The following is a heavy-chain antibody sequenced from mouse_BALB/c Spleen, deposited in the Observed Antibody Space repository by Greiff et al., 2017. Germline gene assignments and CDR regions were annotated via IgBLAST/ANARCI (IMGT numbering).Heavy chain of an antibody. CDR1: GYTFTSYW. CDR2: IYPGDGDT. Sequence: QVQLQQSGAELARPGASVKLSCKASGYTFTSYWMQWVKQRPGQGLEWIGAIYPGDGDTRYTQKFKGKATLTADKSSSTAYMQLSSLASEDSAVYYCASGVGFDYWGQGTTLTVSS. D-gene: IGHD1-1*02. J-gene: IGHJ2*01. CDR3: ASGVGFDY. V-gene: IGHV1-87*01.